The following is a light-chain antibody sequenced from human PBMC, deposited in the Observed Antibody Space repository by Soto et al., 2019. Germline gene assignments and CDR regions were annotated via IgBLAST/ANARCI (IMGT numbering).Light chain of an antibody. CDR1: SSNIGAGHD. CDR2: ANI. V-gene: IGLV1-40*01. CDR3: QSYDSSLRGRV. J-gene: IGLJ3*02. Sequence: QSVLTQPPSVSGAPGQRVTISCSGSSSNIGAGHDVHWYQQLPGTAPKLLIYANINRPSGVPDRFSGSKSGTSASLAITGLQAEDEADYYCQSYDSSLRGRVFGGGTQLTVL.